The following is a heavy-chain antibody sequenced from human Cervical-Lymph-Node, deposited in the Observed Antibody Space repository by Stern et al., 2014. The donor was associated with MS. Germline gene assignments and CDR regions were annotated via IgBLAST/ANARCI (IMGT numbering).Heavy chain of an antibody. D-gene: IGHD4-17*01. CDR3: ARSKYGDYYTLDS. CDR2: IYYSGST. Sequence: VQLVESGPGLVQPSQTLSLTCTVSGGSISSDNYWSWIRQHPGKGLEWIGYIYYSGSTNYNPSLKSRVTISLDTSKNQFSLKLSSVTAADTAVYYCARSKYGDYYTLDSWGQGTLVTVSS. J-gene: IGHJ4*02. CDR1: GGSISSDNY. V-gene: IGHV4-31*03.